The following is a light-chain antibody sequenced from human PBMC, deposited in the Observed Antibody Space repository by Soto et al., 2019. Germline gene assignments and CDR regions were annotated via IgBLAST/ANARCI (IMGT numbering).Light chain of an antibody. V-gene: IGKV1-33*01. CDR1: QNINNY. CDR3: QPYVLLPT. Sequence: IQMNISPSSLSASVGDRVTITCQASQNINNYLNWYQQKPGRAPKLLIYDASNLEAGVPSRFRGSGSGTDFTFTISRLQPEDIATYYCQPYVLLPTFGQGGLLEIK. CDR2: DAS. J-gene: IGKJ5*01.